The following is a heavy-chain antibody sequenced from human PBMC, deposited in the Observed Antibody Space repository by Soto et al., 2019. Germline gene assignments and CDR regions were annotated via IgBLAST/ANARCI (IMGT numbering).Heavy chain of an antibody. Sequence: GGSLRLSCAASGFTVSSNYMSWVRQAPGKGLEWVSVIYSGGSTYYADSVKGRFTISRDNSKNTLYLQMNSLRAEDTAVYYCARDRLDGYYYDSSGYYHDYWGQGTLVTVSS. CDR1: GFTVSSNY. V-gene: IGHV3-53*01. CDR3: ARDRLDGYYYDSSGYYHDY. CDR2: IYSGGST. D-gene: IGHD3-22*01. J-gene: IGHJ4*02.